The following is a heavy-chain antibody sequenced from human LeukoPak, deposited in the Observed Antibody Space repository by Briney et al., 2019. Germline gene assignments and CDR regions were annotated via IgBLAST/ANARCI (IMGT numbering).Heavy chain of an antibody. D-gene: IGHD2-8*02. Sequence: GGSLRLSCAASGFTFSSYAMHWVRQAPGKGLEWVSVSYSGGSTYYEDSVKGRFTVSSDVSKNTLYLQMNNLRGEDTAVYYCASRHCSGENCYAGPLDFWGQGIQVTVSP. J-gene: IGHJ4*02. CDR1: GFTFSSYA. CDR2: SYSGGST. CDR3: ASRHCSGENCYAGPLDF. V-gene: IGHV3-30-3*01.